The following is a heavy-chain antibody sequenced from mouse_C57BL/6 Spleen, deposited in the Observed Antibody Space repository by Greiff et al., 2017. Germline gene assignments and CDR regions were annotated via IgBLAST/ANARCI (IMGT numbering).Heavy chain of an antibody. D-gene: IGHD1-1*01. V-gene: IGHV1-72*01. J-gene: IGHJ3*01. CDR3: AGGREYGSIYDFAY. CDR2: IDPNGGGT. Sequence: QVQLKQSGAELVKPGASVKLSCTASGYTFTSYCMHWVQQRPGRGLEWVGRIDPNGGGTKYNEKFKSKATLTVDKPSSTVYLQLSSLTSEDSAVYYCAGGREYGSIYDFAYWGQGTLVTVSA. CDR1: GYTFTSYC.